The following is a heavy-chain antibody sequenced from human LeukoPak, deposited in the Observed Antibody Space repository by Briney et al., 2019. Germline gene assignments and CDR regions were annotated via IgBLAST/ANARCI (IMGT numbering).Heavy chain of an antibody. Sequence: SETLSLTSTVSGGSISSGDYYWSWIRQPPGKGLEWIGYIYYSGSTYYNPSLKSRVTISVDTSKNQFSLKLSSVTAADTAVYHCARHDGQGIVVVPVAFDYWGQGTLVTVSS. D-gene: IGHD2-2*01. V-gene: IGHV4-30-4*01. CDR1: GGSISSGDYY. CDR3: ARHDGQGIVVVPVAFDY. CDR2: IYYSGST. J-gene: IGHJ4*02.